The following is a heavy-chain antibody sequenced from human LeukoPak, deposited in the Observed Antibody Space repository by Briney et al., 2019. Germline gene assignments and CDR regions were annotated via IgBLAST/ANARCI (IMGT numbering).Heavy chain of an antibody. CDR3: VRVVTTSSGWYHFDN. D-gene: IGHD6-13*01. CDR2: SQTTQPNSGTT. Sequence: GWSLRLSGAASGFAITDHHMDWVRQAPGKGRGWVGRSQTTQPNSGTTEYAASVKGRFTISRDDSKNSLYLQLNSLKTENTAVYYCVRVVTTSSGWYHFDNWGQGTLVTVSS. CDR1: GFAITDHH. J-gene: IGHJ4*02. V-gene: IGHV3-72*01.